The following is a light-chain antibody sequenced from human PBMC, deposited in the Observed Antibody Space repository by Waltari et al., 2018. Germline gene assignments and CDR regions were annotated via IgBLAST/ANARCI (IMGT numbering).Light chain of an antibody. J-gene: IGKJ4*01. CDR2: DAS. Sequence: DIQLTQSPPSLSASVGDRVTIPCQASQDLGNYLNWFQQKPGKAPNLLIYDASKLETGVPSRFSGRGSATLFTFTISSLQPEDIATDYCQQYDNVVRLAFGGGTKVNI. CDR3: QQYDNVVRLA. V-gene: IGKV1-33*01. CDR1: QDLGNY.